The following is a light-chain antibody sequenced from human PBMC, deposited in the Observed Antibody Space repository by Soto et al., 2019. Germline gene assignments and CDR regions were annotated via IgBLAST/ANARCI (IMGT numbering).Light chain of an antibody. CDR3: QQYHTPPVT. Sequence: DIVMTQSPDSLAVSLGERATIHCKSSQSVLYSANNKNYVAWYQQKPGQSPRLLIHWASAREPGVPDRFSGSASGTDFTLTISALQAEDVAVYYCQQYHTPPVTFGGGTKVEI. J-gene: IGKJ4*01. CDR1: QSVLYSANNKNY. CDR2: WAS. V-gene: IGKV4-1*01.